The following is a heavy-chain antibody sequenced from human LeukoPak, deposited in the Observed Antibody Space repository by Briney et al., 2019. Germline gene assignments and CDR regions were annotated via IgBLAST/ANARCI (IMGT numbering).Heavy chain of an antibody. Sequence: QPGGSLRLSCAASGFSFSDHYIDWVRQAPGKGLEWVGRSRGRSKSYTTDYAASVKGRFTISRDDSKKSVYLQMNSLETEDTAVYYCATAKFPPGYWGQGTLVTVSS. CDR3: ATAKFPPGY. J-gene: IGHJ4*02. D-gene: IGHD3-10*01. CDR2: SRGRSKSYTT. V-gene: IGHV3-72*01. CDR1: GFSFSDHY.